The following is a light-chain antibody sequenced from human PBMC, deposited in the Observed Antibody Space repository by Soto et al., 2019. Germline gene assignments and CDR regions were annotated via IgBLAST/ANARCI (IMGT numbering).Light chain of an antibody. J-gene: IGLJ2*01. CDR3: SSYTSSSTLVV. V-gene: IGLV2-14*01. Sequence: ALTQPASVSGSPGQSITISCTGTSSDVGGYNYVSWYQHHPGKAPKLMIFEVSNRPSGVSNRFSGSKSGNTASLTISGLQAEDEADYYCSSYTSSSTLVVFGGGTKLTVL. CDR2: EVS. CDR1: SSDVGGYNY.